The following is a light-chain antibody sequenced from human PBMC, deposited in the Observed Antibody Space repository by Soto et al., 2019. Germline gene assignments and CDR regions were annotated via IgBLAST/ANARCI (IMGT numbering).Light chain of an antibody. CDR1: SGHSSYA. J-gene: IGLJ2*01. CDR2: LNSDGSH. Sequence: QSVLTQSPSASASLGASVKLTCTLSSGHSSYAIAWHQQQPEKGPRYLMKLNSDGSHNKGDGIPDRFSGSSSGAERYLTISSLQFEDEADYYCQTWGTGIQVFGGGTKLTVL. V-gene: IGLV4-69*01. CDR3: QTWGTGIQV.